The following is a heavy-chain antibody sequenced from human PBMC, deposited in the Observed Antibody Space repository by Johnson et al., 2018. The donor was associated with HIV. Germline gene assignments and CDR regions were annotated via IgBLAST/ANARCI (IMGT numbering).Heavy chain of an antibody. CDR2: IRYDGSNK. CDR3: AKGGYSGYVSCSAFDI. V-gene: IGHV3-30*02. D-gene: IGHD5-12*01. CDR1: GFTFSSYG. J-gene: IGHJ3*02. Sequence: QVQLVESGGGVVQPGGSLRLSCAASGFTFSSYGMHWVRQAPGKGLEWVAFIRYDGSNKYYADSVKGRFTISRDNAKNSLYLQMNSLRAEDQAWYYCAKGGYSGYVSCSAFDIWGQGTMVTVSS.